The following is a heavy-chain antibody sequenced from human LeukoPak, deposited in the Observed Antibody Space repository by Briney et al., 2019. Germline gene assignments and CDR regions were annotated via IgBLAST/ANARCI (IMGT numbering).Heavy chain of an antibody. D-gene: IGHD2-21*02. CDR3: AKDSALYCGGDCFSGYFDY. CDR2: ISGSGGST. CDR1: GFTFSSYA. Sequence: GGSLRLSCAASGFTFSSYAMSWVRQAPGKGLEWVSAISGSGGSTYYADSVKGRVTISRDNAKNTLYLQMNSLRPEDTAVYYCAKDSALYCGGDCFSGYFDYWGQGTLVTVSS. J-gene: IGHJ4*02. V-gene: IGHV3-23*01.